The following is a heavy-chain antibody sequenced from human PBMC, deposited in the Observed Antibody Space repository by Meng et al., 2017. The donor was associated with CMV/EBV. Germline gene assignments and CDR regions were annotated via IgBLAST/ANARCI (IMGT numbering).Heavy chain of an antibody. D-gene: IGHD6-6*01. V-gene: IGHV3-74*01. CDR2: INSDGSST. CDR3: ARGPIAARWFYFDY. Sequence: GESLKISCAASGFTFSSYWMHWVRQAPGKGLVWVSRINSDGSSTSYADSVKGRFTISRDNAKNTLYLQMNSLRAEDTAVYYCARGPIAARWFYFDYWGQGTLVTVSS. J-gene: IGHJ4*02. CDR1: GFTFSSYW.